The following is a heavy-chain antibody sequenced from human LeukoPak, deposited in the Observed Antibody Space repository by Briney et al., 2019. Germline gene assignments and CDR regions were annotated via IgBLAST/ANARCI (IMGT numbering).Heavy chain of an antibody. CDR3: ARLFGGVTAFDY. D-gene: IGHD2-21*02. CDR1: GFAFRSYT. J-gene: IGHJ4*02. CDR2: IQPDGGVR. V-gene: IGHV3-7*01. Sequence: GGSLRLSCAASGFAFRSYTMNWVRLAPGKGLEWVASIQPDGGVRHYVDSVKGRFTISRDNAKNSLFLQMNSLRVEDTAVYYCARLFGGVTAFDYWGQGTLVTVSS.